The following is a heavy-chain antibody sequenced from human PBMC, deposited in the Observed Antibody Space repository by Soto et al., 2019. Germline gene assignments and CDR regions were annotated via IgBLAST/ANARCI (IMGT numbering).Heavy chain of an antibody. Sequence: GGSLRLSCAASGFTFSSYAMNWVRQAPGKGLEWVSVISGSGDSTYYADSVKGRFTISRDNSKNTLYLQMNSLRAEDTAVYYYARRGPDTYFDSWGQGPLVTVPQ. V-gene: IGHV3-23*01. CDR3: ARRGPDTYFDS. J-gene: IGHJ4*02. CDR1: GFTFSSYA. CDR2: ISGSGDST. D-gene: IGHD3-10*01.